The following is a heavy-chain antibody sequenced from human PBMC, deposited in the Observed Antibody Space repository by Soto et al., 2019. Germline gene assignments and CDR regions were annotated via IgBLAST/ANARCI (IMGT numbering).Heavy chain of an antibody. J-gene: IGHJ5*02. D-gene: IGHD6-6*01. Sequence: QVPLVQSAAEVKKPGASVKVSCKASGYIFTTYGISWVRQAPGQGLEWMGWISAYNGDTNYAQSVQGRVTMTTDTSTSTAYMELRSLRSDDTAVYYCARDLIAVRPGWFDPWGQGTLVTVSS. CDR1: GYIFTTYG. CDR3: ARDLIAVRPGWFDP. V-gene: IGHV1-18*01. CDR2: ISAYNGDT.